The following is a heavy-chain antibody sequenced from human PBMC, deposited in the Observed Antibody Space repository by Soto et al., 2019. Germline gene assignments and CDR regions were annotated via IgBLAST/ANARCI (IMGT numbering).Heavy chain of an antibody. D-gene: IGHD6-13*01. CDR2: MNPNSGNT. Sequence: QVQLVQSGAEVKKHGASVKVSCKASGYTFTSYDINWVRQATGQGLEWMGWMNPNSGNTGYAQKFQGRVTMTRNTSTSTDYMELSSLRSEDTAVYYCARRGYSSSWYYYSYYGMDVWGQGTTVTVSS. V-gene: IGHV1-8*01. J-gene: IGHJ6*02. CDR3: ARRGYSSSWYYYSYYGMDV. CDR1: GYTFTSYD.